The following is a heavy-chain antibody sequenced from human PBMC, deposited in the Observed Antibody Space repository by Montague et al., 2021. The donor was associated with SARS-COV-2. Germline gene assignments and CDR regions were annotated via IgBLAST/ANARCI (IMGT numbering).Heavy chain of an antibody. J-gene: IGHJ2*01. V-gene: IGHV4-59*12. CDR2: IYYSGSA. Sequence: SETLSLTCTVSGGSISSYYWNWIRQSPGKGLEWIGYIYYSGSAKYNPSFKSRVTMLVDTSKRQMSLVLNSVTAADTAVYYCAGDRGRFWHFDLWGRGTLVTVSS. CDR3: AGDRGRFWHFDL. CDR1: GGSISSYY. D-gene: IGHD5-12*01.